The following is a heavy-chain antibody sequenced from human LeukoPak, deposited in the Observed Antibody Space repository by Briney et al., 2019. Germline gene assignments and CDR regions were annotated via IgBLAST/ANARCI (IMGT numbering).Heavy chain of an antibody. CDR1: GFTFSSDA. V-gene: IGHV3-23*01. Sequence: GGSLRLSCAASGFTFSSDAMSGVRQTPGKGLECVSTIRGSDSRTYYADSVKGRFTISRDNSTNTLYLQMNSLRAGDTAVYYCAKSGSRETVDYWGQGTLVTVSS. CDR3: AKSGSRETVDY. J-gene: IGHJ4*02. CDR2: IRGSDSRT. D-gene: IGHD6-25*01.